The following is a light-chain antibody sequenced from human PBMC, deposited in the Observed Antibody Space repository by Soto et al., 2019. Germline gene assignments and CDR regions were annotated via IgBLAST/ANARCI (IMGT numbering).Light chain of an antibody. Sequence: QSALTQPASVSGSPGQSITISCTGTSSDVGGYNYVSWYQQHPGKAPKLMIYDVYSRPSGISNRFSGSKSGSTAYLTISGLQAEDEADYYCSSYTRSGTDVVFGGGTKLTVL. V-gene: IGLV2-14*01. CDR2: DVY. CDR3: SSYTRSGTDVV. J-gene: IGLJ2*01. CDR1: SSDVGGYNY.